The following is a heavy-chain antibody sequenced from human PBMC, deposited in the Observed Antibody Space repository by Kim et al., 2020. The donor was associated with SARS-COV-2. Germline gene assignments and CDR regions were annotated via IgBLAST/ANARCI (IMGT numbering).Heavy chain of an antibody. CDR1: GFTFIDAW. V-gene: IGHV3-15*01. J-gene: IGHJ4*01. Sequence: GGSLRLSCAASGFTFIDAWMSWVRQAPGKGLEWVGRVKSKNGGGTTDYAAPVKGRFTISRDDSKSTLYLQMDSLKIEDTAVYYCTADLPISAAHCFDYWG. D-gene: IGHD6-13*01. CDR3: TADLPISAAHCFDY. CDR2: VKSKNGGGTT.